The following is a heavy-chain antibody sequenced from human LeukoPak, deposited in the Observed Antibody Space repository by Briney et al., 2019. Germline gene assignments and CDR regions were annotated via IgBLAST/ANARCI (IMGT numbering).Heavy chain of an antibody. Sequence: SETLSLTCTVSGGSISSYYWSWIRQPPGKGLEWIGYIYHSGSTNYNPSLKSRVTISLDTSKNQFSLKLSSVTAADTAVYYCARGRGYSGYFGYYYMDVWGKGTTVTISS. V-gene: IGHV4-59*01. CDR2: IYHSGST. CDR3: ARGRGYSGYFGYYYMDV. CDR1: GGSISSYY. J-gene: IGHJ6*03. D-gene: IGHD5-12*01.